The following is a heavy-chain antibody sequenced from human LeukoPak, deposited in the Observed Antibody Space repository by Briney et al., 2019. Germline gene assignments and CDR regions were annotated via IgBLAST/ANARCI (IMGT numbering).Heavy chain of an antibody. CDR2: ICDSDGDT. CDR3: TRRTNLVNDY. Sequence: GGSLRLSCTASGFTFSSHAMSWVRQAPGKGLEWVSTICDSDGDTYYADSVKGRFTISRDNSKNTLYLQMNSLRAEDTAVYYCTRRTNLVNDYWGQGTLVAVSS. CDR1: GFTFSSHA. J-gene: IGHJ4*02. D-gene: IGHD6-6*01. V-gene: IGHV3-23*01.